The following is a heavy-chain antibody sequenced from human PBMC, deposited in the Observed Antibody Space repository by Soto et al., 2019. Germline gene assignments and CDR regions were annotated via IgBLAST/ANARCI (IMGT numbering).Heavy chain of an antibody. V-gene: IGHV3-33*01. CDR2: IWYDGSNK. D-gene: IGHD6-19*01. J-gene: IGHJ4*02. Sequence: QVQLVESGGGVVQPGRSLRLSCAASGFTFSSYGMHWVRQAPGKGLEWVAVIWYDGSNKYYADSVKGRFTISRDNSKNTLYLQMNSLRAEDTAVYHCARDSGGSSGWYYFDYWGQGTLVTVSS. CDR3: ARDSGGSSGWYYFDY. CDR1: GFTFSSYG.